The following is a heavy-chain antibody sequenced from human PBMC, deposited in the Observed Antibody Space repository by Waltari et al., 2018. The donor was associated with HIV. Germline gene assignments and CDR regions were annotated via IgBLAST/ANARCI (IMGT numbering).Heavy chain of an antibody. CDR2: FDPEEGET. D-gene: IGHD1-1*01. CDR1: GYTLTEFS. Sequence: QVQLVQSGAEGKKPGASVKVPSMVSGYTLTEFSMHWVRQAPGKGLEWMGGFDPEEGETSYAQKFQGRVTMTEDTSTDTAYMELSSLRSEDTAVYYCARNWNDKTGWFDPWGQGTLVTVSS. CDR3: ARNWNDKTGWFDP. J-gene: IGHJ5*02. V-gene: IGHV1-24*01.